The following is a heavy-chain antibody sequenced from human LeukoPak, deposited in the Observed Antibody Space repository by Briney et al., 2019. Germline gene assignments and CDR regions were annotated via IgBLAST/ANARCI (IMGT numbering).Heavy chain of an antibody. D-gene: IGHD3-22*01. V-gene: IGHV3-23*01. J-gene: IGHJ4*02. CDR2: ISVSGNT. CDR3: ARARYDSSRNDY. CDR1: GFTLSSYA. Sequence: PGGSLRLSCAASGFTLSSYAMSWVRQGPGKGLEWVSAISVSGNTYHADSVKGRFTISRDNSKNTVHLQMNSLRVEDTAVYYCARARYDSSRNDYWGQGTLVTVSS.